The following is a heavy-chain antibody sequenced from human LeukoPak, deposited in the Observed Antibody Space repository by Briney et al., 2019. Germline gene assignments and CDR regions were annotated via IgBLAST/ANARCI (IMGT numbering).Heavy chain of an antibody. J-gene: IGHJ1*01. V-gene: IGHV1-2*02. CDR2: INPNSGGT. CDR1: GYTFTGYY. D-gene: IGHD3-22*01. CDR3: ARDYYDSSGYYPIGYFQH. Sequence: ASVKVSCKASGYTFTGYYMHWVRQAPGQGLEWMGWINPNSGGTNYAQKFQGRVTMTRDTSISTAYMELSRLRSDDTAVYYCARDYYDSSGYYPIGYFQHWGQGTLVTVSS.